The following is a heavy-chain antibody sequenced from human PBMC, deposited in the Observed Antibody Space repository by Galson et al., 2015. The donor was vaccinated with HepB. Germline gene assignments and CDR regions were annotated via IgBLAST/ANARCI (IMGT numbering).Heavy chain of an antibody. Sequence: SLRLSCAASGFTFSSYAMSWVRQAPGKGLEWVSAISGSGGSTYYADSVKGRFTISRDNSKNTLYLQMNSLRAEDTAVYYCAKRVRVAVAGGGYGIDVWGQGTTVTVSS. CDR3: AKRVRVAVAGGGYGIDV. V-gene: IGHV3-23*01. D-gene: IGHD6-19*01. J-gene: IGHJ6*02. CDR2: ISGSGGST. CDR1: GFTFSSYA.